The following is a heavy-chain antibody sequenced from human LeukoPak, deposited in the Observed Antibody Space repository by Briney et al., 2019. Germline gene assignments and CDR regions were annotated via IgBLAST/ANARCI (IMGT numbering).Heavy chain of an antibody. D-gene: IGHD3-3*01. V-gene: IGHV1-18*01. J-gene: IGHJ4*02. Sequence: ATVKIPCKPSGNTFTSYRISRVRQAPAQRLEWMGWISAYNGNTNYAQKLQGRVTMTTDTSTSTAYMELRSLRSDDTAVYYCAAITYYDFWSGYRFDYWGQGTLVTVSS. CDR2: ISAYNGNT. CDR1: GNTFTSYR. CDR3: AAITYYDFWSGYRFDY.